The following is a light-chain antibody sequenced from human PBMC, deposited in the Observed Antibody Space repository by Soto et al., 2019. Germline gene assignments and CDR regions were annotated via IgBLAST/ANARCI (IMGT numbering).Light chain of an antibody. CDR1: SGSVSTSYY. Sequence: QAVVTQEPSFSVSPGGTVTLTCGLSSGSVSTSYYPSWYQQTPGQAPRTLIYSTNTRSSGVPDRFSGSILGNKAALTITGAQADYESDYYCVLYMGRGNVVFGGGTKLTVL. V-gene: IGLV8-61*01. J-gene: IGLJ2*01. CDR3: VLYMGRGNVV. CDR2: STN.